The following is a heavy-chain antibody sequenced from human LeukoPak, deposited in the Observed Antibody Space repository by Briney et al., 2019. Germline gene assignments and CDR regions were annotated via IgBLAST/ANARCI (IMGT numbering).Heavy chain of an antibody. J-gene: IGHJ6*02. V-gene: IGHV4-4*02. CDR3: ARQIPGPDYYYYGMDV. CDR2: VHRDGYT. CDR1: GAPITYY. D-gene: IGHD2-21*01. Sequence: SETLSLTCAVSGAPITYYWSWARQPPGRGLEWIGEVHRDGYTNYNPSLQSRVTMSVDKSKNQFSLKLSSVTAADTAVYYCARQIPGPDYYYYGMDVWGQGTTVTVSS.